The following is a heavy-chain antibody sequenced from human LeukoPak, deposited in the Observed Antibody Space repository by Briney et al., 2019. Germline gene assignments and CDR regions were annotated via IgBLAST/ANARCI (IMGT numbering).Heavy chain of an antibody. J-gene: IGHJ4*02. V-gene: IGHV4-4*07. CDR1: GGSISNYH. CDR2: IHTSGST. D-gene: IGHD6-19*01. CDR3: ARRDISSGWSFDY. Sequence: SETLSLTCTVSGGSISNYHWSWIRQPAGKGLEWIGQIHTSGSTNYNPPLKSRGTMSIDTPENQLSLTIRPVTAADTAVYYCARRDISSGWSFDYWGQGTLVTVSS.